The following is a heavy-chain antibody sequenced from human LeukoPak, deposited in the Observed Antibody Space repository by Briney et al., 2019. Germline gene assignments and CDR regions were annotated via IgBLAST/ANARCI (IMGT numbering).Heavy chain of an antibody. D-gene: IGHD2/OR15-2a*01. V-gene: IGHV5-51*01. Sequence: GESLKISCKDSGYSFTSYWIGWVRQMPGKGLEWVGIIYPGDSDTRYSPSFQGQVTISADKSITTAYLQWSSLRASDTAMYYCARPANRGDAFDIWGQGTMVTVSS. J-gene: IGHJ3*02. CDR2: IYPGDSDT. CDR3: ARPANRGDAFDI. CDR1: GYSFTSYW.